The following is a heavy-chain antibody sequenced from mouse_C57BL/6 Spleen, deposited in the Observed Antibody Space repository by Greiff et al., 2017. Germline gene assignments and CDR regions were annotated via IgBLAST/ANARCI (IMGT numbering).Heavy chain of an antibody. CDR1: GYAFRSSW. Sequence: VQLMESGPELVKPGASVKISCKASGYAFRSSWMNWVKQRPGKGLEWIGRIYPGDGDTNYNGKFKGKATLTADKSSSTAYMQLSSLTSEDSAVYFCASTGASWFAYWGQGTLVTVSA. CDR3: ASTGASWFAY. V-gene: IGHV1-82*01. CDR2: IYPGDGDT. J-gene: IGHJ3*01.